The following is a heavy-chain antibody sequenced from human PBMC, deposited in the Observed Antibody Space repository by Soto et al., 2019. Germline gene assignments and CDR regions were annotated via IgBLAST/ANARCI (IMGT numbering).Heavy chain of an antibody. CDR1: GGSISSGDYY. CDR2: IYYSGST. J-gene: IGHJ5*02. Sequence: QVQLQESGPGLVKPSQTLSLTCTVSGGSISSGDYYWSWIRQPPGKGLEWTGYIYYSGSTYYNPSLKSRVTISVDTSKDQFSLKLSAVTAADTAVYYCARVTVTTHDNWFDPWGQGTLVTVSS. V-gene: IGHV4-30-4*01. D-gene: IGHD4-17*01. CDR3: ARVTVTTHDNWFDP.